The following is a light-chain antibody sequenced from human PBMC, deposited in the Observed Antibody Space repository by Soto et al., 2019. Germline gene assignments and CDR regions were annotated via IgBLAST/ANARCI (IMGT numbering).Light chain of an antibody. V-gene: IGKV3-20*01. CDR3: QQYGSSPYT. Sequence: EIVLTQSPGTLSLSPGERAILSCRASQTFTNNYLAWYQQKPGQAPRLLIYAASSRATGIPDRFSGSGSGTDFALIISGLEPEDSAVYYCQQYGSSPYTFGPGTKLEIK. J-gene: IGKJ2*01. CDR2: AAS. CDR1: QTFTNNY.